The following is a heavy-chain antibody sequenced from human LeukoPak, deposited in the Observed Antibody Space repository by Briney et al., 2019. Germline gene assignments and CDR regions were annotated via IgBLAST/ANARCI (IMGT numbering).Heavy chain of an antibody. CDR1: GFTFSSYA. V-gene: IGHV3-23*01. D-gene: IGHD6-19*01. Sequence: PGGSLRLSCAASGFTFSSYAMSWVRQAPGKGLEWVSAISGSGGSTYYADSVKGRFTISRDNAKNSLYLQMNSLRAEDTAVYYCARDLGSSGWYSPSYWGQGTLVTVSS. CDR2: ISGSGGST. J-gene: IGHJ4*02. CDR3: ARDLGSSGWYSPSY.